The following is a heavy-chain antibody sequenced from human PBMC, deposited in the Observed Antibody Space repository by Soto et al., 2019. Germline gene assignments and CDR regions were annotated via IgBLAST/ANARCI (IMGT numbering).Heavy chain of an antibody. CDR3: AKDREGYCSSTSCYTAFDI. Sequence: GGSLRLSCVVSGFIFNTYGMSWVRQAPGKGLEWVSSISGGGGSTYYAESVKGRFTISRDNSKNTLYLQMNSLRAEDTAVYYCAKDREGYCSSTSCYTAFDIWGQGTMVTVSS. V-gene: IGHV3-23*01. J-gene: IGHJ3*02. D-gene: IGHD2-2*02. CDR2: ISGGGGST. CDR1: GFIFNTYG.